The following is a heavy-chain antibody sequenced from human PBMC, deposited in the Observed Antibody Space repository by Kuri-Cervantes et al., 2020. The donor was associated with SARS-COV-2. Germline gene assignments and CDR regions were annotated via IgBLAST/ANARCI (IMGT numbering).Heavy chain of an antibody. J-gene: IGHJ6*02. CDR3: ARVGATYFYGMNV. CDR1: GYTFNTYG. Sequence: ASVKVSCKASGYTFNTYGISWVRQAPGQGLEWMGWSSTYNGYTNYEQKFQGRVTMTTDTSTSTAYMELSSLRSDDTAVYYCARVGATYFYGMNVWGQGTTVTVSS. V-gene: IGHV1-18*01. CDR2: SSTYNGYT. D-gene: IGHD1-26*01.